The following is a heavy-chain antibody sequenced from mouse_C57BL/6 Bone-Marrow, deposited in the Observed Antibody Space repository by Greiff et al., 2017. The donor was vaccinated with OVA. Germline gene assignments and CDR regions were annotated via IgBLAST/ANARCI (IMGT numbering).Heavy chain of an antibody. CDR1: GFNIKDDY. V-gene: IGHV14-4*01. CDR3: TFTTVVASDY. Sequence: VQLQQSGAELVRPGASVKLSCTASGFNIKDDYMHWVKQRPEQGLEWIGWIDPENGDTEYASKFQGKATITPDTSSNTPYLQLSSLTSEDTAVYYCTFTTVVASDYWGQGTTLTVSS. J-gene: IGHJ2*01. D-gene: IGHD1-1*01. CDR2: IDPENGDT.